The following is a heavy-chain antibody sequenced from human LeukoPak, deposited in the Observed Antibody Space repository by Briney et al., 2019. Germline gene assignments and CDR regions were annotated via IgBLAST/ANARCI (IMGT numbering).Heavy chain of an antibody. J-gene: IGHJ4*02. CDR3: AKRDRRGGGDTAMIADY. D-gene: IGHD5-18*01. CDR1: GFTFSTYG. V-gene: IGHV3-30*18. Sequence: PGGSLRLSCAASGFTFSTYGMHWVRQAPGKGLEWVALRAHDGNKKIYADSLEGRFTISRDNSKNTLFLDINSLRDEDTAVYYCAKRDRRGGGDTAMIADYWGQGTLVTVPS. CDR2: RAHDGNKK.